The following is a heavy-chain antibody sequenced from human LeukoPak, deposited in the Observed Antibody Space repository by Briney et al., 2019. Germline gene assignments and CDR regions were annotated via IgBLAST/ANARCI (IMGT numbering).Heavy chain of an antibody. CDR1: GGSISSYY. Sequence: SETLSLTCTVSGGSISSYYWSWIRQPPGKGLEWIGYIYYSGSTNYNPSLKSRVTISVDTSKNQFSLKLSSVTAADTAVYYCARSPNYDFWSGPLTPDYWGQGTLVTVSS. CDR2: IYYSGST. V-gene: IGHV4-59*01. CDR3: ARSPNYDFWSGPLTPDY. D-gene: IGHD3-3*01. J-gene: IGHJ4*02.